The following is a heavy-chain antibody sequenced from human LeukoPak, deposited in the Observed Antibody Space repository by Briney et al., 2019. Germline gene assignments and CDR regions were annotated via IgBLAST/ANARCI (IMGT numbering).Heavy chain of an antibody. CDR1: GYTFTSYG. Sequence: ASVKVSCKASGYTFTSYGISWVRQAPGQGLEWMGWISAYNGNTNYAQKLQGRVTMTTDTSTSTAYMELRSLRSDDTAVYYCARVDYDSSGFPRVFDYWGQGTTVTVSS. CDR2: ISAYNGNT. D-gene: IGHD3-22*01. J-gene: IGHJ4*03. CDR3: ARVDYDSSGFPRVFDY. V-gene: IGHV1-18*01.